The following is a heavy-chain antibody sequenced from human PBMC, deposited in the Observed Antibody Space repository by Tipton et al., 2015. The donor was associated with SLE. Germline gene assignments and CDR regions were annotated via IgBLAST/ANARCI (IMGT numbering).Heavy chain of an antibody. Sequence: TLSLTCAVYGGSFSGYYWNWIRQPPGKGLEWIGEINHSGSTNYNPSLKSRVTISVDTSKNQFSLKLSSVTAADTAVYYCATSRVATTFYFDYWGRGTLVTVSS. CDR1: GGSFSGYY. J-gene: IGHJ4*02. D-gene: IGHD5-12*01. CDR2: INHSGST. CDR3: ATSRVATTFYFDY. V-gene: IGHV4-34*01.